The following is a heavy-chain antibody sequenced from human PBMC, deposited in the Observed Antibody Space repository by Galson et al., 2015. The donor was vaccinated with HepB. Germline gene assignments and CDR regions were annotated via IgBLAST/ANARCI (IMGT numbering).Heavy chain of an antibody. Sequence: SLRLYCAVSGFTLGDYSMSWFRQAPGKGLEWVGFITSKAYGGTTDYASSVKGRFTITRDDSKSIAFLQINSLKSEDTAMYYCSRSHYGGDRYHYYGMDVWGQGTTVTVSS. CDR3: SRSHYGGDRYHYYGMDV. J-gene: IGHJ6*02. CDR2: ITSKAYGGTT. CDR1: GFTLGDYS. V-gene: IGHV3-49*03. D-gene: IGHD4-23*01.